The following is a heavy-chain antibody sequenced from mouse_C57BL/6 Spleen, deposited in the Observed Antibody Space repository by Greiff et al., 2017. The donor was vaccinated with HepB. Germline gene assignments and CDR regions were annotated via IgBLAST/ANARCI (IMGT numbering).Heavy chain of an antibody. V-gene: IGHV1-69*01. CDR1: GYTFTSYW. D-gene: IGHD1-1*01. J-gene: IGHJ4*01. CDR2: IDPSDSYT. CDR3: ACYYYGSSYGAMDY. Sequence: QVQLQQPGAELVMPGASVKLSCKASGYTFTSYWMHWVKQRPGQGLEWIGEIDPSDSYTNYNQKFKGKSTLTVDKSSSTAYMQLSSLTSEDSAVYYCACYYYGSSYGAMDYWGQGTSVTVSS.